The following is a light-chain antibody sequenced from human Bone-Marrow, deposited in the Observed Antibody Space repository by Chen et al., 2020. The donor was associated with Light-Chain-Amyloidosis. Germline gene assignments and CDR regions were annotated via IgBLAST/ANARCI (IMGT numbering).Light chain of an antibody. Sequence: EIVLTQPPGTLSLSQGEGANLSGRASQTISSNYLTWYQQKFGQVPRLLIYVSSSRATGIQDKFTGSGSGTDFTLTINRLEPEDFAMYYCQQYGTSPITFGGGTKVEIK. V-gene: IGKV3-20*01. J-gene: IGKJ4*01. CDR1: QTISSNY. CDR3: QQYGTSPIT. CDR2: VSS.